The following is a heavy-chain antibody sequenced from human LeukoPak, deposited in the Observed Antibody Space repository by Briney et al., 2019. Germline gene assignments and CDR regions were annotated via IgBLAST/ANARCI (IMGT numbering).Heavy chain of an antibody. CDR2: ISGSGGST. CDR3: AKDLLGMATIIFDY. J-gene: IGHJ4*02. D-gene: IGHD5-24*01. CDR1: GFTVSSNH. Sequence: GGSLRLSCVASGFTVSSNHMSWVRQAPGKGLEWVSAISGSGGSTYYADSVKGRFTISRDNSKNTLYLQMNSLRAEDTAVYYCAKDLLGMATIIFDYWGQGTLVTVSS. V-gene: IGHV3-23*01.